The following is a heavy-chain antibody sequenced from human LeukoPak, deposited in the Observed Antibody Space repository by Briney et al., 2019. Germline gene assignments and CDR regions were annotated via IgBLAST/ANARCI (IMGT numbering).Heavy chain of an antibody. CDR2: IYSGGST. D-gene: IGHD3-22*01. Sequence: PGRSLRLSCAASGFTVSSNYMSWVRQAPGKGLEWVSVIYSGGSTYYADSVKGRFTISRDNSKNTLYLQMNSLRAEDTAVYYCARLYYDGVETRSYYFDYWGQGTLVTVSS. CDR3: ARLYYDGVETRSYYFDY. J-gene: IGHJ4*02. CDR1: GFTVSSNY. V-gene: IGHV3-53*01.